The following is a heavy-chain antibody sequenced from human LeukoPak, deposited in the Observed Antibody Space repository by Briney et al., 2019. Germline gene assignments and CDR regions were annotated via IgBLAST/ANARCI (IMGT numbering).Heavy chain of an antibody. Sequence: SETLSLTCSVSGDSIRKDNWWTWVRRSPGQGLEWLGEIYDSGKTNYHPSLRSRIAISIDTAKRQFSPELTAVTAADTAVYYCANHYSGYIDYWGQGTLVTVSS. J-gene: IGHJ4*02. CDR3: ANHYSGYIDY. CDR2: IYDSGKT. D-gene: IGHD5-12*01. CDR1: GDSIRKDNW. V-gene: IGHV4/OR15-8*02.